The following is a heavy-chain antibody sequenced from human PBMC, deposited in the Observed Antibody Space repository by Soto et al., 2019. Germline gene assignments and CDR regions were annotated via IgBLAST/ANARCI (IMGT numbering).Heavy chain of an antibody. V-gene: IGHV3-30-3*01. CDR1: GFTFSSYA. CDR3: ARDSSSWKYFDY. CDR2: ISYDGSNK. Sequence: QVQLVESGGGVVQPGRSLRLSCAASGFTFSSYAMHWVRQAPGKGLEWVAVISYDGSNKYYADSVKGRFTISRDNSENTLYLQMNRLRAEDTAVYYCARDSSSWKYFDYWGQGTLVTVSS. D-gene: IGHD6-13*01. J-gene: IGHJ4*02.